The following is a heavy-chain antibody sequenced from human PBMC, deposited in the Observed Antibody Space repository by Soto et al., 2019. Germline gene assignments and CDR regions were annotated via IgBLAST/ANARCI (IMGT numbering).Heavy chain of an antibody. J-gene: IGHJ5*02. V-gene: IGHV4-30-2*01. CDR3: ARSPRAARPYICCDP. CDR1: GVSISSGGYS. CDR2: IYHDGGT. Sequence: QLQLQASGSGLVKPSQTLSLTCAVSGVSISSGGYSWSWIRQPPGKGLEWIGYIYHDGGTYYNPCLKSRVTISVDRSENQFPLKLSSVTAADTAVYYCARSPRAARPYICCDPWGQGSLITVSS. D-gene: IGHD6-6*01.